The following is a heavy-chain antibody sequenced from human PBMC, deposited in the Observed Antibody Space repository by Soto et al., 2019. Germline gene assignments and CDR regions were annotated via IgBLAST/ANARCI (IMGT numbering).Heavy chain of an antibody. CDR1: GFTFSSYA. V-gene: IGHV3-23*01. Sequence: EVQLLESGGGLVQPGESLRLSCAASGFTFSSYAMSWVRQAPGKGLEWVSVISGSDDSTYYADSVKGRFTISGDKSKNTLYLQMNSLRAEDTAVYYWAKRSSSSTFDYWGQGTLVTVSS. D-gene: IGHD6-6*01. CDR2: ISGSDDST. CDR3: AKRSSSSTFDY. J-gene: IGHJ4*02.